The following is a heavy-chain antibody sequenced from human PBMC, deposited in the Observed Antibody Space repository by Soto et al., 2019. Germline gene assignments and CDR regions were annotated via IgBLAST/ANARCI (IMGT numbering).Heavy chain of an antibody. CDR3: TTPKFWSGVDC. J-gene: IGHJ4*02. CDR1: GFTFRNAW. V-gene: IGHV3-15*01. D-gene: IGHD3-3*01. Sequence: EVQLVESGGGLVKPGGSVRLSCAASGFTFRNAWMSWVRQFPGKGLEWVXRIKSXSXXGTADHXXPXTGRXXIXKDXSXXXXXXXXXXXXXXXXXXXXXTTPKFWSGVDCWCQGALVTVSS. CDR2: IKSXSXXGTA.